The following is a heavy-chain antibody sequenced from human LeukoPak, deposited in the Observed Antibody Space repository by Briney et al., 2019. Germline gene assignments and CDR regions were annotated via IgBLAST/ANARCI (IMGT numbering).Heavy chain of an antibody. CDR1: GYTLTELS. CDR2: FDPEDGET. Sequence: ASVKVSCKVSGYTLTELSMHWVRQAPGKGLEWMGGFDPEDGETIYAQKFQGRVTMTTDTSTSTAYMELRSLRSDDTAVYYCARRIRFLEWLHLDYWGQGTLVTVSS. CDR3: ARRIRFLEWLHLDY. D-gene: IGHD3-3*01. V-gene: IGHV1-24*01. J-gene: IGHJ4*02.